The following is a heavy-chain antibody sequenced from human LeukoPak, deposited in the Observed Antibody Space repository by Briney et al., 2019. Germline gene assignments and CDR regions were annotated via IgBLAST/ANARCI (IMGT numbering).Heavy chain of an antibody. CDR2: IHHSGGT. Sequence: SETLSLTCTVSGGSVSSYYWSWIRQSPGKGLEWIGYIHHSGGTNYNPSLKNRAAISVETSKNQFSLKLRSVTAADTAVYYCARDGASGVDIVAHTFDYWGQGTLVTVSS. CDR3: ARDGASGVDIVAHTFDY. CDR1: GGSVSSYY. V-gene: IGHV4-59*02. D-gene: IGHD5-12*01. J-gene: IGHJ4*02.